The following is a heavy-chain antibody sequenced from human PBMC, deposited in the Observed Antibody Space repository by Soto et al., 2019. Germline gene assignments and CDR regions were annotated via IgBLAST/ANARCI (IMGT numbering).Heavy chain of an antibody. J-gene: IGHJ6*02. D-gene: IGHD6-13*01. Sequence: ASVKVSCNASGCNFTSYGIRWLRQAPGQGLEWMGWISAYNGNTNYAQKLQGRVTMTTDTSTSTAYMELRSLRSDDTAVYYCARDYSSSWHYYYCMDVWGQGTTVTVSS. CDR2: ISAYNGNT. CDR3: ARDYSSSWHYYYCMDV. V-gene: IGHV1-18*01. CDR1: GCNFTSYG.